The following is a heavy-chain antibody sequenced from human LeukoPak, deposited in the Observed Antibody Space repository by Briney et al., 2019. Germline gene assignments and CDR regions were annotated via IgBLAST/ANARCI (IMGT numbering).Heavy chain of an antibody. CDR3: ARHRPYYDILTGYLPTEGFDP. CDR1: GGSISSYY. D-gene: IGHD3-9*01. Sequence: SETLSLTCTVSGGSISSYYWSWIRQPPGKGLKWIGYIYYSGSTNYNPSLKSRVTISVDTSKNQFSLKLSSVTAADTAVYYCARHRPYYDILTGYLPTEGFDPWGQGTLVTVSS. CDR2: IYYSGST. J-gene: IGHJ5*02. V-gene: IGHV4-59*08.